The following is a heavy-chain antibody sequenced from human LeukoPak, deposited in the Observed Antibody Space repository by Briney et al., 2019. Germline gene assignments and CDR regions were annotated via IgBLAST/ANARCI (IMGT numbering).Heavy chain of an antibody. Sequence: PGGSLRLSCAASGFTFDDYAMHWVRHAPGKGLEWVSAISGSGGSTYYADSVKGRFTISRDNSKNTLYLQMNSLRAEDTAVYYCAKAPSSWYDYWGQGTLVTVSS. CDR3: AKAPSSWYDY. CDR2: ISGSGGST. V-gene: IGHV3-23*01. J-gene: IGHJ4*02. CDR1: GFTFDDYA. D-gene: IGHD6-13*01.